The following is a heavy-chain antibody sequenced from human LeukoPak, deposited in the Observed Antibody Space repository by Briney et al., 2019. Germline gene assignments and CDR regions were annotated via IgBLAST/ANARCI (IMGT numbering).Heavy chain of an antibody. CDR1: GGSFSGYY. V-gene: IGHV4-34*01. CDR3: ARYFGARQGRLYYFDY. CDR2: INHSGSA. Sequence: SETLSLTCAVSGGSFSGYYWTWIRQPPGKGLEWIGEINHSGSANYNPSLKSRVTISLDTSKNQFSLKLSSVTAADTAVYYCARYFGARQGRLYYFDYWGQGTLVTVSS. D-gene: IGHD3-10*01. J-gene: IGHJ4*02.